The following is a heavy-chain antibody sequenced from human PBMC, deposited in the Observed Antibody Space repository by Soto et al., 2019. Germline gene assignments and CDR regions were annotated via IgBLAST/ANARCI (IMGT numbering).Heavy chain of an antibody. CDR3: VSGGRWETPQDY. D-gene: IGHD1-26*01. Sequence: ETLSLTCTVYGASIRSSYYYLAWLRQPPGKGLEWIGSIYYTGSTYYTPSLKSRVSISADTSKNQFSLKLTSVTAADTAVYHCVSGGRWETPQDYWGQGTLVTVSS. CDR1: GASIRSSYYY. V-gene: IGHV4-39*01. CDR2: IYYTGST. J-gene: IGHJ4*02.